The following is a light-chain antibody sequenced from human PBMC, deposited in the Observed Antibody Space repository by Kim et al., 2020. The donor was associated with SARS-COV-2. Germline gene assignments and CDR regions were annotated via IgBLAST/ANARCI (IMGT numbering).Light chain of an antibody. CDR1: QSISTL. Sequence: DIVLTQSPGTLSLSPGVRATLACRASQSISTLLAWYQQMPGQAPRLLFYDTSHRATGTPASFSGSGSGTDFTLTISSLEPEDFATYYCQNRSNWPLTFGGGTKVDIK. CDR3: QNRSNWPLT. V-gene: IGKV3-11*01. CDR2: DTS. J-gene: IGKJ4*02.